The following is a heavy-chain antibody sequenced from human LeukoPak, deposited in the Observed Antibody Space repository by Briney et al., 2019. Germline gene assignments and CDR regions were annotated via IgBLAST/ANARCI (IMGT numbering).Heavy chain of an antibody. J-gene: IGHJ4*02. CDR3: AKSRGSSGWYATMDY. V-gene: IGHV3-9*01. D-gene: IGHD6-19*01. Sequence: GRSLRLSCAGSGFIFNNYAMHWVRQPPGKGLEWVSGISWNSGSIGYADSVKGRFTISRDNAKNSLYLQMNSLSAEDTALYYCAKSRGSSGWYATMDYWGQGTLVTVSS. CDR2: ISWNSGSI. CDR1: GFIFNNYA.